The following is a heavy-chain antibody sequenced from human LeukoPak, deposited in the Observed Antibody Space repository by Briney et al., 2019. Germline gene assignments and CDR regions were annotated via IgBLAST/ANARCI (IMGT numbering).Heavy chain of an antibody. D-gene: IGHD3-22*01. CDR1: GFTFSSYG. CDR2: IRYDGSNK. Sequence: GGSLRLSCAASGFTFSSYGMHWVRQAPGKGLEWVAFIRYDGSNKYYADSVKGRFTISRDNSKNTLYLQMNSLRAEDTAVYYCAKDRGYYDSSTDAFDIWGQGTMVTVSS. CDR3: AKDRGYYDSSTDAFDI. V-gene: IGHV3-30*02. J-gene: IGHJ3*02.